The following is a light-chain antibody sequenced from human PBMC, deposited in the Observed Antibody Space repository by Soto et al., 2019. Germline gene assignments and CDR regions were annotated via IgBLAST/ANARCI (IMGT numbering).Light chain of an antibody. CDR2: AAS. CDR1: LSVSSTF. J-gene: IGKJ2*01. Sequence: EIVLTQSPGTLSLSPGERATLSCRAILSVSSTFLAWYQQKPGQAPRLLIYAASSRPTGIPDRFSGSGSGTDFTLTISRLEPEDFAVYYCQHYSTSPPVTFGQGTKLEIK. V-gene: IGKV3-20*01. CDR3: QHYSTSPPVT.